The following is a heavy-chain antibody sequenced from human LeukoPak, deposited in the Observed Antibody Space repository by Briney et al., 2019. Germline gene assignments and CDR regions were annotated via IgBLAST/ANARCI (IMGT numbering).Heavy chain of an antibody. CDR2: INPNSGGT. CDR3: ARVYYGSGSYYNDY. J-gene: IGHJ4*02. V-gene: IGHV1-2*02. CDR1: GYTFTGYY. Sequence: GASVKVSCKASGYTFTGYYTHWVRQAPGQGLEWVGWINPNSGGTNYAQKFQGRVTMIRDTSISTAYMELSRLRSDDTAVYYCARVYYGSGSYYNDYWGQGTLVTVSS. D-gene: IGHD3-10*01.